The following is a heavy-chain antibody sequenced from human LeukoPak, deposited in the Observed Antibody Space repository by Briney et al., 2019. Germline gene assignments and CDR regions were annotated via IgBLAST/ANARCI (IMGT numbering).Heavy chain of an antibody. Sequence: PSETLSLTCTVSGGSISSSSYYLGWIRQPPGKGLEWIGSIYYSGSTYYNPSLKSRVTISVDTSKNQFSLKLSSVTAADTAVYYCARRPYPDYWGQGTLVTVSS. CDR1: GGSISSSSYY. J-gene: IGHJ4*02. CDR2: IYYSGST. D-gene: IGHD3-16*01. CDR3: ARRPYPDY. V-gene: IGHV4-39*01.